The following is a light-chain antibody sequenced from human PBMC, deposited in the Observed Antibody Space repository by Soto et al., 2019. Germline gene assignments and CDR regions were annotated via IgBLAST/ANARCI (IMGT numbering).Light chain of an antibody. CDR1: SSDVGGYNF. CDR3: SSYAGSNIYVV. J-gene: IGLJ2*01. V-gene: IGLV2-8*01. CDR2: EVN. Sequence: QSALTQPPSASGSPGKSVTISCTGTSSDVGGYNFVSWYQQHPGKAPKLMIYEVNKRPSGVPDRFSGSKSGNTASLTVSGLQAEDEADYYCSSYAGSNIYVVFGGGTKLTVL.